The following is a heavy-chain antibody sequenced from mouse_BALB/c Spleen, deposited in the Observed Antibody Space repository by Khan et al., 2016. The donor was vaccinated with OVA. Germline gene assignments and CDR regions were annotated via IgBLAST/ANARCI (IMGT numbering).Heavy chain of an antibody. Sequence: QVQLQQSGAELAKPGASVKMSCKASGYTFINYWILWVKQRPGQGLEWIGYINPRTGYTEYNQNFKDKATLTADKSSSTAYMQLSSLTSEDSAGYYCARRGLRWDFDYWGQGTTLTVSS. D-gene: IGHD1-1*01. CDR3: ARRGLRWDFDY. CDR1: GYTFINYW. V-gene: IGHV1-7*01. J-gene: IGHJ2*01. CDR2: INPRTGYT.